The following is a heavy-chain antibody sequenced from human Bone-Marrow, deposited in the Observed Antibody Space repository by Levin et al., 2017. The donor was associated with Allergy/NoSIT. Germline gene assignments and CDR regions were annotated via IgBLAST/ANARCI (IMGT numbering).Heavy chain of an antibody. D-gene: IGHD2-21*02. J-gene: IGHJ4*02. CDR3: ARLKSGDYYFDD. CDR1: GPTFSRYN. CDR2: ISGSGGFT. V-gene: IGHV3-21*06. Sequence: GGSLRLSCAASGPTFSRYNMNWVRQAPGKGLEWVSFISGSGGFTYYADSVKGRFVISRDNARNSLYLQLNSLRAEDTAVYYCARLKSGDYYFDDWGQGTLVTVSS.